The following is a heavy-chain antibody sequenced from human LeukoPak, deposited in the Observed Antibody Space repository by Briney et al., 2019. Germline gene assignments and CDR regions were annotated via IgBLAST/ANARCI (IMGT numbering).Heavy chain of an antibody. CDR2: IYYSGST. CDR1: GGSISSSSYY. V-gene: IGHV4-39*01. CDR3: ARLRNDFWSGYPDY. J-gene: IGHJ4*02. Sequence: PTETLSLTCTVSGGSISSSSYYWGRIRQPPGKGLEWIGSIYYSGSTYYNPSLKSRVTISVDTSKNQFSLKLSSVTAADTAVYYCARLRNDFWSGYPDYWGQGTLVTVSS. D-gene: IGHD3-3*01.